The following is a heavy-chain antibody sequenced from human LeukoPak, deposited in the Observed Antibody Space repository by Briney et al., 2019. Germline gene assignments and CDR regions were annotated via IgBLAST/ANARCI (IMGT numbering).Heavy chain of an antibody. Sequence: GGSLRLSCAASGFSFSSYDMNWVRQAPGKRLEWLSYFSAATSTMYHADSVKGRITISRDNAKKSLYLQMNSLRAEDTAVYYCATSTVSRGAFDIWGQGTMVTVSS. V-gene: IGHV3-48*01. CDR1: GFSFSSYD. J-gene: IGHJ3*02. CDR2: FSAATSTM. D-gene: IGHD5/OR15-5a*01. CDR3: ATSTVSRGAFDI.